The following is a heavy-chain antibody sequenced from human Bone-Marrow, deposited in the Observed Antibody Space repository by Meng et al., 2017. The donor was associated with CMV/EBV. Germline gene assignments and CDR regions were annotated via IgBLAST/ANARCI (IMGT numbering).Heavy chain of an antibody. D-gene: IGHD6-6*01. V-gene: IGHV1-18*01. CDR2: ISAYNGNT. J-gene: IGHJ4*02. CDR3: ARHHPGEYSSSSGVPLDY. CDR1: GYTFTSYG. Sequence: ASVKVSCKASGYTFTSYGISWVRQAPGQGLEWMGWISAYNGNTNYAQKLQGRVTMTTDTSTSTAYMELRSLRSDDTAVYYCARHHPGEYSSSSGVPLDYWGQGTLVTVSS.